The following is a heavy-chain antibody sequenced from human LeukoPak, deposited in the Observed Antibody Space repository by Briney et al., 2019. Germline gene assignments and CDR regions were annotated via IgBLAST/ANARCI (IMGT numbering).Heavy chain of an antibody. J-gene: IGHJ3*02. D-gene: IGHD3-22*01. CDR3: AREYYYDSSVDAFDI. CDR2: ISSSSSYI. Sequence: GGSLRLSCAASGFTFSSYGMHWVRQAPGKGLEWVSSISSSSSYIYYADSVKGRFTISRDNAKNSLYLQMNSLRAEDTAVYYCAREYYYDSSVDAFDIWGQGTMVTVSS. CDR1: GFTFSSYG. V-gene: IGHV3-21*01.